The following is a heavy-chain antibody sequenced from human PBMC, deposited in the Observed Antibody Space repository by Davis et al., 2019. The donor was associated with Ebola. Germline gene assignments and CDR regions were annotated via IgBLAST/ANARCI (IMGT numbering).Heavy chain of an antibody. V-gene: IGHV5-10-1*01. CDR1: GYSFTSFW. Sequence: GGSLRLSCKVSGYSFTSFWITWVRQMPGKGLEWMGRINPSDSYTNYSPSFQGHVTISADKSISTAYLQWSSLKASDTAMYYCAAQLYYYYGMDVWGQGTTVTVSS. J-gene: IGHJ6*02. CDR2: INPSDSYT. D-gene: IGHD4-11*01. CDR3: AAQLYYYYGMDV.